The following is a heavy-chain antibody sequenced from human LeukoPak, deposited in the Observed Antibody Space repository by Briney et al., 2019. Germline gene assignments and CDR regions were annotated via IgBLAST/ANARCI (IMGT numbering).Heavy chain of an antibody. CDR2: IYYSGST. CDR3: TSVERFEELRPCDM. Sequence: PSETLSLTCTVSGGSVSSGTYHGRWIRQPPGEGLEWIGYIYYSGSTNYNPSLKSRVTISVDTSKNQFSLKLRSVTAADTAVYYCTSVERFEELRPCDMWGRGTMVTVSS. CDR1: GGSVSSGTYH. J-gene: IGHJ3*02. V-gene: IGHV4-61*01. D-gene: IGHD3-10*01.